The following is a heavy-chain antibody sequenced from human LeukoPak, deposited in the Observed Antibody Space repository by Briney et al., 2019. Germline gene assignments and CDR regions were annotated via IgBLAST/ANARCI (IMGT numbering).Heavy chain of an antibody. D-gene: IGHD3-10*01. CDR2: INHSGST. CDR1: GGSFSGYY. Sequence: SETLSLTCAVYGGSFSGYYWSWIRQPPGKGLEWIGEINHSGSTNYNPSLKSRVTISVDTSKNQFFLKLSSVTAADTAVYYCAGGHKKYYYGSGSYRVYYYGMDVWGQGTTVTVSS. V-gene: IGHV4-34*01. CDR3: AGGHKKYYYGSGSYRVYYYGMDV. J-gene: IGHJ6*02.